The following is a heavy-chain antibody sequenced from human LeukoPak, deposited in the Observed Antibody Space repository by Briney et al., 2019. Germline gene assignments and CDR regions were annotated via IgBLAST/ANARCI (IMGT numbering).Heavy chain of an antibody. CDR1: GFTFSSYC. D-gene: IGHD2-2*01. J-gene: IGHJ6*04. CDR3: AKEVVPAAYYYYGMDV. CDR2: ISYDGSNK. V-gene: IGHV3-30*18. Sequence: PGGSLRLSCAASGFTFSSYCMHWVRQAPGKGLEGVAVISYDGSNKYYADSVKGRFTISRDNSKNTLYLQMNSLRAEDTAVYYCAKEVVPAAYYYYGMDVWGKGTTVTVSS.